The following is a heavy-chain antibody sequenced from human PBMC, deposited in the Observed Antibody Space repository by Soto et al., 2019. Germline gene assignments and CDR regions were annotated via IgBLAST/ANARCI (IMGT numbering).Heavy chain of an antibody. CDR3: ARGSSSPLDV. D-gene: IGHD6-6*01. CDR1: GFSISSSNW. J-gene: IGHJ6*04. CDR2: INHSGST. Sequence: SETLSLTCAFSGFSISSSNWWSWIRQPPGKGLEWIGEINHSGSTNYNPSLKSRVTISVDTSKNQFSLKLSSVTAADTAVYYCARGSSSPLDVWGKGTTVTVSS. V-gene: IGHV4-4*02.